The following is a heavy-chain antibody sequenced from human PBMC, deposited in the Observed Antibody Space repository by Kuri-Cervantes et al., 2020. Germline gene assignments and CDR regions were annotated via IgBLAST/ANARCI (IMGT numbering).Heavy chain of an antibody. Sequence: LSLTCAASGFTFSSYGMHWVRQAPGKGLEWVAVISYDGSNKYYADSVKGRFTISRDNSKNTLYLQMNSLRAEDTALYYCAKEGYSSGWSRGGFDYWGQGTLVTVSS. D-gene: IGHD6-19*01. CDR3: AKEGYSSGWSRGGFDY. CDR2: ISYDGSNK. CDR1: GFTFSSYG. J-gene: IGHJ4*02. V-gene: IGHV3-30*19.